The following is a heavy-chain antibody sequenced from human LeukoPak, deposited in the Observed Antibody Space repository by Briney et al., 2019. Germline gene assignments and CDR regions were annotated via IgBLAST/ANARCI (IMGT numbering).Heavy chain of an antibody. D-gene: IGHD2-2*01. Sequence: GGSLRLSCAASGFTFDDYGMSWVRQAPGKGLEWVSGINWNGGSTGYADSVKGRFTISRDNAKNSLYLQMNSLRAEDTAVYYCARAGPPCTSCYMDFDYWGQGTLVTVSS. CDR3: ARAGPPCTSCYMDFDY. J-gene: IGHJ4*02. V-gene: IGHV3-20*04. CDR1: GFTFDDYG. CDR2: INWNGGST.